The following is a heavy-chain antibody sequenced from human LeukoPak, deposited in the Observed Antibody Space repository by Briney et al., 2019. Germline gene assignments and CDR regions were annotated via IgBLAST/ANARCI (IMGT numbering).Heavy chain of an antibody. Sequence: ASVKVSCKVSGYTLTELSMHWVRQATGQGLEWMGWMNPNSGNTGYAQKFQGRVTITRNTSISTAYMELSSLRSEDTAVYYCARGIVGATAVDYWGQGTLVTVSS. D-gene: IGHD1-26*01. CDR2: MNPNSGNT. J-gene: IGHJ4*02. CDR1: GYTLTELS. V-gene: IGHV1-8*03. CDR3: ARGIVGATAVDY.